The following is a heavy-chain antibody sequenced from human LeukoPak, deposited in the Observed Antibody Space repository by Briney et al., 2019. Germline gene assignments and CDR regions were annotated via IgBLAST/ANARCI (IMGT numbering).Heavy chain of an antibody. CDR2: ISAYNGNT. J-gene: IGHJ6*03. CDR1: GYTFTSYG. Sequence: ASVKVSCKASGYTFTSYGISWVRQAPGQGLEWMGWISAYNGNTNYAQKLQGRVTMTTDTSTSTAYMELRSLRSDDTAVYYCARVPTFGVVPIYYYYYYMDVWGKGTTVTVSS. D-gene: IGHD3-3*01. CDR3: ARVPTFGVVPIYYYYYYMDV. V-gene: IGHV1-18*01.